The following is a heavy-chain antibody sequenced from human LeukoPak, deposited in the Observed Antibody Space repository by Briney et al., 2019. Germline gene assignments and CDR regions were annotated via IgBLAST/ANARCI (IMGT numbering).Heavy chain of an antibody. J-gene: IGHJ3*02. CDR1: DGSISSYY. Sequence: PSETLSLTCTVSDGSISSYYWSWIRQSPGKGLEWIGYIYYSGSTNYNPSLKSRVTISVDTSKNQFSLKLSSVTAADTAVYYCARGYCRGTSCNRYTFDIWGQGTMVTVSS. D-gene: IGHD2-2*01. V-gene: IGHV4-59*01. CDR2: IYYSGST. CDR3: ARGYCRGTSCNRYTFDI.